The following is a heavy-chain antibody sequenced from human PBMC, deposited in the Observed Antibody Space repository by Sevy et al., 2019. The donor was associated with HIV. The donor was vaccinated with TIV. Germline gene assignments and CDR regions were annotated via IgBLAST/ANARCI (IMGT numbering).Heavy chain of an antibody. D-gene: IGHD1-26*01. J-gene: IGHJ4*02. Sequence: GESLKISCKGSGYTFSSYWIGWVRQMPGKGLEWMGIIYPGDSDTRYNPSFQGQVTISADKSINSAYLQWRSLKASDTAMYYCVGQFSGSYYGYWGQGTLVTVSS. V-gene: IGHV5-51*01. CDR2: IYPGDSDT. CDR1: GYTFSSYW. CDR3: VGQFSGSYYGY.